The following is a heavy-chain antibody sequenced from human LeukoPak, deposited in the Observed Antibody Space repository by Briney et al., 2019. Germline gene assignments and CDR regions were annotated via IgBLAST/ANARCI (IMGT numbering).Heavy chain of an antibody. Sequence: GASVKVSCKASGYTFTSYGISWVRQAPGQGLEWMGWISAYNGNTNYAQKFQGRVTLTRDMSTSTDYLELSSLRSEDTAVYYCARDNSVRDEAWWFYPWGQGTLVTVSS. CDR2: ISAYNGNT. CDR1: GYTFTSYG. J-gene: IGHJ5*02. D-gene: IGHD5-24*01. CDR3: ARDNSVRDEAWWFYP. V-gene: IGHV1-18*01.